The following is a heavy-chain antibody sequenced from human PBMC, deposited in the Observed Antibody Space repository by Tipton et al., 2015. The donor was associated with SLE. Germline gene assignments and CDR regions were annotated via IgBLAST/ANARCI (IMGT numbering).Heavy chain of an antibody. J-gene: IGHJ3*02. Sequence: QLVQSGPEVKKPGASVKVSCKASGYTFSSHYMHWVRQAPGQGLEWMGIINPGAGSTSYPQRFQGRVTMTRDTSTSTVYMALSSLRSEDTAVYYCARGLRIAVPGSAFDIWGQGTMVTVSS. CDR3: ARGLRIAVPGSAFDI. D-gene: IGHD6-19*01. CDR2: INPGAGST. CDR1: GYTFSSHY. V-gene: IGHV1-46*01.